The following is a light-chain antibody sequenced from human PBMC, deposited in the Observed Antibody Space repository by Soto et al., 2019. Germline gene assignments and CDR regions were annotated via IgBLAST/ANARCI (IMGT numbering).Light chain of an antibody. CDR1: SSDAGGYNY. CDR2: DVS. V-gene: IGLV2-14*01. CDR3: SSYRSSSTAVV. J-gene: IGLJ2*01. Sequence: QSALTQPSSVSGSPGQSITISCTGTSSDAGGYNYVSWYQQHPGKAPKLMIYDVSNRPSGVSNRFSGSKSGNTASLTISGLQAEDEADYYCSSYRSSSTAVVVGGWTKLTFL.